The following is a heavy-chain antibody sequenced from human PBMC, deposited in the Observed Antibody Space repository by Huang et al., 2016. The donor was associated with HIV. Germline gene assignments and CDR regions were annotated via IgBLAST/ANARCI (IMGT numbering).Heavy chain of an antibody. CDR2: IRDDGSNK. CDR3: AVDYGGKSTSIDY. Sequence: QVQLVESGGRVVQPGGSLRLSCAASGFTFSRYGMHWVRQGPGRGLGGVAFIRDDGSNKYYADSVKGRFTVSRDNSKNTLYLQMDSLRPEDTAVYYCAVDYGGKSTSIDYWGQGTLVTVSS. CDR1: GFTFSRYG. V-gene: IGHV3-30*02. J-gene: IGHJ4*02. D-gene: IGHD2-15*01.